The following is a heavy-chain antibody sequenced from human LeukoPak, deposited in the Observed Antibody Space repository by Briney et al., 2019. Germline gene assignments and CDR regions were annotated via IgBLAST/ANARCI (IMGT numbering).Heavy chain of an antibody. D-gene: IGHD3-9*01. Sequence: GESLKTSCKGSGYSFTSYWIGWVRQMPGKGLGWMLIIYPGDSDTRYSPSFQGQGTISADKSISTAYLQWSSLKASDTAMYYCARRDYDILTGYYYYFDYWGQGTLVTVSS. J-gene: IGHJ4*02. CDR1: GYSFTSYW. V-gene: IGHV5-51*01. CDR3: ARRDYDILTGYYYYFDY. CDR2: IYPGDSDT.